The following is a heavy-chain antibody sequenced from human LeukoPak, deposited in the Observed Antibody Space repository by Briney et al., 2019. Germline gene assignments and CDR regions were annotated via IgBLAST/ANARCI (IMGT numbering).Heavy chain of an antibody. CDR3: ARCNSGSYYFPDY. Sequence: ASVKVSCKASGYTFTGYYMHWVRQAPGQGLEWMGRINPNSGGTNYAQKFQGRVTMTRDTSISTAYMELSRLRSGDTAVYYCARCNSGSYYFPDYWGQGTLVTVSS. J-gene: IGHJ4*02. D-gene: IGHD1-26*01. CDR2: INPNSGGT. V-gene: IGHV1-2*06. CDR1: GYTFTGYY.